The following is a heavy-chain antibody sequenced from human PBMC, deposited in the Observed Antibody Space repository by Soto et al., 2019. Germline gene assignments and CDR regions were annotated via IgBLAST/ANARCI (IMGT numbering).Heavy chain of an antibody. J-gene: IGHJ6*02. Sequence: EVQLVESGGGLVQPGGSLRLSCVASGIPVSSNYMTWVRQAPGKGLEWVSVLHSGGDTYYANSVKGRFTNSRHDSTNTLLIQMYRLTAGDTAVYYCARDGTYYFASRMDVWGQGTTVTVSS. D-gene: IGHD3-10*01. CDR3: ARDGTYYFASRMDV. V-gene: IGHV3-53*04. CDR2: LHSGGDT. CDR1: GIPVSSNY.